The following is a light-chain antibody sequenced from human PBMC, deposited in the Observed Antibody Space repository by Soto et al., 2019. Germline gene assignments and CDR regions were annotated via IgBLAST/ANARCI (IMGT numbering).Light chain of an antibody. CDR3: RHYNNWPPET. Sequence: EIVMTQSPATLSVSPGERATLSCRASQSVSSRLAWYQQKRGQAPRLLIYDASTRATGIPARSSGSGSGTEFNLTISSLQSEDFAIYYCRHYNNWPPETFGQGTKVDIK. V-gene: IGKV3-15*01. CDR1: QSVSSR. J-gene: IGKJ1*01. CDR2: DAS.